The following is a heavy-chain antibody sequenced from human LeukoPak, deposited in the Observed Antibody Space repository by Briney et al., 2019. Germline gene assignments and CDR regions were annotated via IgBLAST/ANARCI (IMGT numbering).Heavy chain of an antibody. CDR3: ARDRGLYMDV. J-gene: IGHJ6*03. CDR2: IRAYNGNT. CDR1: GYTLTSYG. V-gene: IGHV1-18*01. Sequence: ASVKVSCKASGYTLTSYGINWVRQAPGPGLKWMGWIRAYNGNTDYVQNPQGRVTMTTDTSTSTAYMELRSLRSDDTAVYYGARDRGLYMDVWGKGTTVTVSS.